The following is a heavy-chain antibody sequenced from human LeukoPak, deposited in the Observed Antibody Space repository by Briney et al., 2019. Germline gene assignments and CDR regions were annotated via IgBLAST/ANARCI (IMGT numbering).Heavy chain of an antibody. Sequence: ASVKVSCKASGYTFTSYGICWVRQAPGQGLEWMGWISAYNGNTNYAQKLQGRVTMTTDTSTSTAYMELRSLRSDDTAVYYCARQQGYCSSTSCENWFDPWGQGTLVTVSS. V-gene: IGHV1-18*01. D-gene: IGHD2-2*01. J-gene: IGHJ5*02. CDR1: GYTFTSYG. CDR3: ARQQGYCSSTSCENWFDP. CDR2: ISAYNGNT.